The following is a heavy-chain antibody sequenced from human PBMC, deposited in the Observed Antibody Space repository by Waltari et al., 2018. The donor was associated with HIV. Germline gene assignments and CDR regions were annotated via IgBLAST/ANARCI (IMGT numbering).Heavy chain of an antibody. CDR1: GSTFPAYY. Sequence: QVQLVQSGAEVKKPGASVKVSCKASGSTFPAYYMHWVRQAPGQGLEWMGWINPDSGGTNYAQKFQGRVTMTRDTSISTAYMELSRLGSDDTAVYYCARDDCSGGSCLDYWGQGTLVTVSS. CDR3: ARDDCSGGSCLDY. D-gene: IGHD2-15*01. V-gene: IGHV1-2*02. J-gene: IGHJ4*02. CDR2: INPDSGGT.